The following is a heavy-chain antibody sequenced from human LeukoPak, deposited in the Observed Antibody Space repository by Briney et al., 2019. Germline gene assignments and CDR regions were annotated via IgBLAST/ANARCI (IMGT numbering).Heavy chain of an antibody. CDR1: GFTFSSYS. CDR3: AKAHYDILAGYYGMDV. Sequence: GGSLRLSCAASGFTFSSYSMNWVRQAPGKGLEWVSYISSSSSTTYYADSVKGRFTISRDNSKNTLYLQMNSLRAEDTAVYYCAKAHYDILAGYYGMDVWGQGTTVTVSS. J-gene: IGHJ6*02. V-gene: IGHV3-48*01. D-gene: IGHD3-9*01. CDR2: ISSSSSTT.